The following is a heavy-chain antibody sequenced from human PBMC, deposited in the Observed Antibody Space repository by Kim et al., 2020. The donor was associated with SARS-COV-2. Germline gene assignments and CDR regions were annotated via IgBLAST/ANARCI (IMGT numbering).Heavy chain of an antibody. V-gene: IGHV3-73*01. CDR2: IRSKANSYAT. Sequence: GGSLRLSCAASGFNFSGSAMHWVRQASGKGLEWVGRIRSKANSYATAYAVSVKGRFTISREDSKNTEYLQMNSLKTEDTAVYYCTSPGGYSSSWYDWGQGTLVTVSS. J-gene: IGHJ4*02. CDR1: GFNFSGSA. D-gene: IGHD6-13*01. CDR3: TSPGGYSSSWYD.